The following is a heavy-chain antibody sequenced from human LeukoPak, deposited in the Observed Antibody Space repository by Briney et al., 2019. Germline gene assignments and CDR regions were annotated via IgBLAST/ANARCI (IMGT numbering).Heavy chain of an antibody. D-gene: IGHD4-17*01. Sequence: ASVKVSCKASGYTFTGYYMHWVRQDPGQGLEWMGGINPNSGGTNYAQKFQGRVTMTRDTSISTAYMELSRLRPDDTAVYYCRTDRYGDYGDYIDYWGQGTLVTVSS. J-gene: IGHJ4*02. CDR1: GYTFTGYY. CDR3: RTDRYGDYGDYIDY. V-gene: IGHV1-2*02. CDR2: INPNSGGT.